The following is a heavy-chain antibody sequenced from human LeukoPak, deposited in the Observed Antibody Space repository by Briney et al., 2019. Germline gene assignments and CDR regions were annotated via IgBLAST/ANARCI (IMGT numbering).Heavy chain of an antibody. D-gene: IGHD5-18*01. Sequence: GASVKVSCKASGGTFSSYAISGVRQAPGQGLEWMGWISAYNGNTNYAQKLQGRVTMTTDTSTSTAYMELRSLRSDDTAVYYCARGSVDTAMVELDYWGQGTLVTVSS. V-gene: IGHV1-18*01. CDR1: GGTFSSYA. CDR3: ARGSVDTAMVELDY. CDR2: ISAYNGNT. J-gene: IGHJ4*02.